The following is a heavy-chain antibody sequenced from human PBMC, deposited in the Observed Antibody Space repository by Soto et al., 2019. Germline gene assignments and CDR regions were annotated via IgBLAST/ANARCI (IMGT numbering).Heavy chain of an antibody. D-gene: IGHD6-13*01. CDR3: ARQAAAVGYYYGMDV. CDR1: GGSISSSSYY. J-gene: IGHJ6*02. V-gene: IGHV4-39*01. Sequence: SETLSLTCTVSGGSISSSSYYWGWIRQPPGKGLEWIGSIYYSGSTYYNPSLKSRVTISVDTSKNQFSLKLSSVTAADTAVYYCARQAAAVGYYYGMDVWGQGTTVTVSS. CDR2: IYYSGST.